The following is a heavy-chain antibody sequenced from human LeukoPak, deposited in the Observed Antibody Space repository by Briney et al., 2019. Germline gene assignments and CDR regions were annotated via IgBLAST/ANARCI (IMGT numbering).Heavy chain of an antibody. J-gene: IGHJ6*03. Sequence: SETLSLTCTVSGGSISSYYWSWIRQPAGKGLEWIGRIYTSGSTNYNPSLKSRVTMSVDTSKNQFSLKLSSVTAADTAVYYCARFRGAPRGHYYYYMDVWGKGTTVTVSS. CDR3: ARFRGAPRGHYYYYMDV. D-gene: IGHD1-26*01. CDR1: GGSISSYY. CDR2: IYTSGST. V-gene: IGHV4-4*07.